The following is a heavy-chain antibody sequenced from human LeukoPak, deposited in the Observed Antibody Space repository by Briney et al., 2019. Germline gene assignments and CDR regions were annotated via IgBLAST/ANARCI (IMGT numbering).Heavy chain of an antibody. D-gene: IGHD3-10*01. Sequence: GGSLRLSCAASVFMFSNYGMQWVRQAPGKGLEWVAVISYDGSNKYYADSVKGRFTISRDNSKNTLYLQMNSLRAEDTAVYYCAKDLRRRCYFGSGSRGGTFDIWGQGTMVTVSS. CDR2: ISYDGSNK. CDR1: VFMFSNYG. CDR3: AKDLRRRCYFGSGSRGGTFDI. V-gene: IGHV3-30*18. J-gene: IGHJ3*02.